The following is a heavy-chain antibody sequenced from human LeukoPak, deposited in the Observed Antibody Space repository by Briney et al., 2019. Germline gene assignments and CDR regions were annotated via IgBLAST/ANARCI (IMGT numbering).Heavy chain of an antibody. CDR3: AREAYCGGDCYSSDAFDI. D-gene: IGHD2-21*02. CDR2: IIPIFGTA. J-gene: IGHJ3*02. Sequence: GASVKVSCKASGGTFSSYAISWVRQAPGQGLEWMGGIIPIFGTANYAQKFQGRVTITADESTSTAYMELSSLRSEDTAVYYCAREAYCGGDCYSSDAFDIWGQGTMVTVSS. V-gene: IGHV1-69*13. CDR1: GGTFSSYA.